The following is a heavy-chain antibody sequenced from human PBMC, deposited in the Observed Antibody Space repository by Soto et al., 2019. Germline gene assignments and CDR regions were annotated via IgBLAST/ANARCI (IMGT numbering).Heavy chain of an antibody. Sequence: SQTHALTCAISGDSVPSNSAPWNWITQSPSRGLEWLGRTYYRSKWYNDYAVSVKSRMAINPDTSKNQFSLQLNSVTPEDTAVYYCARTGGGGIYYCYYYGMDVWGQGTTVTVSS. CDR2: TYYRSKWYN. V-gene: IGHV6-1*01. CDR1: GDSVPSNSAP. D-gene: IGHD1-26*01. CDR3: ARTGGGGIYYCYYYGMDV. J-gene: IGHJ6*02.